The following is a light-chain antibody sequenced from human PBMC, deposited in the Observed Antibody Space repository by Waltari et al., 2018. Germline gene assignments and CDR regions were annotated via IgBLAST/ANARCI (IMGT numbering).Light chain of an antibody. Sequence: YQQHHGTRPKRLISGNSSRPSGVPDRCSGSKSGTSASLAITGLQAEDEADYYCQSYDSSLSVVFGGGTKLTGL. CDR2: GNS. V-gene: IGLV1-40*01. J-gene: IGLJ2*01. CDR3: QSYDSSLSVV.